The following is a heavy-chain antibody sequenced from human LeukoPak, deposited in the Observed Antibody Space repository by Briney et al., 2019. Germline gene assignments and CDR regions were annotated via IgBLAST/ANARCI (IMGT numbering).Heavy chain of an antibody. CDR3: ARERTEASFDY. V-gene: IGHV4-59*01. CDR2: IYYSGST. J-gene: IGHJ4*02. Sequence: SETLSLTCTVSGGSISSYYWSWIRQPPGKGLEWIGYIYYSGSTNYNPSLKSRVTISVDTSKNQSSLKLSSVTAADTAVYYCARERTEASFDYWGQGTLVTVSS. CDR1: GGSISSYY.